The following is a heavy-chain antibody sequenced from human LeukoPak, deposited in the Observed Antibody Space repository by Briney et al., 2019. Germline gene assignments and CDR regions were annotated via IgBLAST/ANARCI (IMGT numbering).Heavy chain of an antibody. CDR1: GYTFTTYA. V-gene: IGHV7-4-1*02. CDR3: ATGERYYFDY. D-gene: IGHD3-10*01. J-gene: IGHJ4*02. Sequence: ASVKVSCKASGYTFTTYAMSWVRQAPGQGLEWMGWINPNTGNPAYAQGFTGRFVFSLDTSVRTVYLQISSLRAEDTAIYYCATGERYYFDYWGQGAQVTVSS. CDR2: INPNTGNP.